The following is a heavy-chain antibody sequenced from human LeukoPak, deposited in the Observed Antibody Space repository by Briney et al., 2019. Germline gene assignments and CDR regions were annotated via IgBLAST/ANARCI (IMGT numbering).Heavy chain of an antibody. CDR2: IKQDGSEK. CDR1: GFTFSFYW. V-gene: IGHV3-7*01. CDR3: AKERKWEPSTDAFDI. J-gene: IGHJ3*02. Sequence: GGSLRLSCAASGFTFSFYWMSWVRQAPGKGLEWVANIKQDGSEKKYVGSVQGRFTISRDNAKNSLYLQIDSLRAEDTAVYYCAKERKWEPSTDAFDIWGQGTMVTVSS. D-gene: IGHD1-26*01.